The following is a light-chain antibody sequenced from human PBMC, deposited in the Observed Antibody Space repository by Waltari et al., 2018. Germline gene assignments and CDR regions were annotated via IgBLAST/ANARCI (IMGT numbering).Light chain of an antibody. CDR1: SSDVGGYNY. V-gene: IGLV2-14*01. J-gene: IGLJ2*01. CDR2: EVS. Sequence: QSALTQPASVSGSPGQSITISCTGTSSDVGGYNYVSWYQQHPGKAPKRMIYEVSNRPSGVSNRFSGSKSGNTASLTISGLQAEDEADYYCSSYTSSSTYVVFGGGTKLTVL. CDR3: SSYTSSSTYVV.